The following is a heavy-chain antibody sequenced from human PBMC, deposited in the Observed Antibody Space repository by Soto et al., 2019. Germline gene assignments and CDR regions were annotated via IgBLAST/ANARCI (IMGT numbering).Heavy chain of an antibody. V-gene: IGHV4-39*01. CDR3: AILEGLATSSDCFDS. J-gene: IGHJ4*01. CDR2: IYYRGNA. Sequence: SLPRSQDRPVCEDSISRGTPYYERNRQPPGKGLEWIGSIYYRGNAYYNPSLQTRANISLDKSKSQFSLKLNSVTAADSAVYFCAILEGLATSSDCFDS. D-gene: IGHD3-9*01. CDR1: EDSISRGTPY.